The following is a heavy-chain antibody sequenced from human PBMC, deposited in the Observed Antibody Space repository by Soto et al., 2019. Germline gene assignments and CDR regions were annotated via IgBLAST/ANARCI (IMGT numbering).Heavy chain of an antibody. CDR3: ARDSGGWYYFDY. V-gene: IGHV4-59*01. D-gene: IGHD6-19*01. J-gene: IGHJ4*02. Sequence: QVQLQASGPGLVKPSETLSLTCTVSGGSISSYYWSWIRQPPGKGLEWIGYIYYSGSTNYNPSLKSRVTISVDTSKNQFSLKLSSVTAADTAVYYCARDSGGWYYFDYWGQGTLVTVSS. CDR2: IYYSGST. CDR1: GGSISSYY.